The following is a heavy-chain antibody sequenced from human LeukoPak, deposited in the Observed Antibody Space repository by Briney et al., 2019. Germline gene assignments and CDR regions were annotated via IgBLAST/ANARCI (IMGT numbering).Heavy chain of an antibody. D-gene: IGHD5-18*01. CDR1: GGSISTYY. J-gene: IGHJ6*03. CDR2: IYASGST. V-gene: IGHV4-4*07. Sequence: SETLSLTCTVSGGSISTYYWSWIRQPAGKGLEWIGRIYASGSTNHNPSLKSRVTISVDTSKNQFSLKLSSVTAADTAVYYCARTSYSSGYSYGSYYYYYYMDVWGKGTTVTVSS. CDR3: ARTSYSSGYSYGSYYYYYYMDV.